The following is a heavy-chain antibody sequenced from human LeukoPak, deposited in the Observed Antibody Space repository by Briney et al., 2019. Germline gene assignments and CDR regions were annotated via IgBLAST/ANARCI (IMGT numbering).Heavy chain of an antibody. V-gene: IGHV3-23*01. D-gene: IGHD2-2*01. Sequence: GGPLRLSCAASGFTFSSYAMSWVRQAPGKGLEWVSAISGSGGSTYYADSVKGRFTISRDNSKNTLYLQMNSLRAEDTAVYYCANGHCSSTSCIDYWGQGTLVTVSS. CDR3: ANGHCSSTSCIDY. CDR1: GFTFSSYA. J-gene: IGHJ4*02. CDR2: ISGSGGST.